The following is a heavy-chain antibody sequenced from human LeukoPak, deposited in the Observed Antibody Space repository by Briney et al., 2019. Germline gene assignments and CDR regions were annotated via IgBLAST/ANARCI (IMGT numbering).Heavy chain of an antibody. J-gene: IGHJ6*02. Sequence: SETLSLTCTVSGGSISSYYWSWIRQPPGKGLEWIGYIYYSGSTNYNPSLKSRVTISVDTSKNQFSLKLSSVTAADTAVYYCARSSVATITPENYYYGMDVWGQGTTVTVYS. V-gene: IGHV4-59*01. CDR3: ARSSVATITPENYYYGMDV. D-gene: IGHD5-12*01. CDR2: IYYSGST. CDR1: GGSISSYY.